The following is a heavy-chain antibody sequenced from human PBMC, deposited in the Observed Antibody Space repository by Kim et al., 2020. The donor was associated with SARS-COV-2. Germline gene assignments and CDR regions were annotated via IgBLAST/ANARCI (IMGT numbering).Heavy chain of an antibody. CDR1: GGSFSGYY. Sequence: SETLSLTCAVYGGSFSGYYWSWIRQPPGKGLEWIGEINHSGSTNYNPSLKSRVTISVDTSKNQFSLKLSSVTAADTAVYYCARGRFYYGSGSYLDYWGQGTLVTVSS. V-gene: IGHV4-34*01. D-gene: IGHD3-10*01. J-gene: IGHJ4*02. CDR3: ARGRFYYGSGSYLDY. CDR2: INHSGST.